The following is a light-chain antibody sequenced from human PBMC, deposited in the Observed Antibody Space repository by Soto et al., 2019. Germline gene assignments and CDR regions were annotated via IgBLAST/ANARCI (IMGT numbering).Light chain of an antibody. V-gene: IGLV2-14*01. CDR1: SNDVGGYNY. J-gene: IGLJ1*01. CDR3: SSYTTSSPYV. CDR2: EVS. Sequence: QSALTQHASVSGSPGQSITISCTGTSNDVGGYNYVSWYQQHPGKAPKLVIYEVSHRPSGISDRFSGSKSGNTASLTISGLQVEDEAEYYCSSYTTSSPYVFGPGTKVTVL.